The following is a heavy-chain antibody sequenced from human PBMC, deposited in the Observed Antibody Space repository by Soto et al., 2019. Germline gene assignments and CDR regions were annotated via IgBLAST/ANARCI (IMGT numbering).Heavy chain of an antibody. J-gene: IGHJ4*02. CDR3: ASHPVSGSLHFDS. CDR1: GYTFNTYG. V-gene: IGHV1-18*04. CDR2: ISAYNGDT. Sequence: ASVKVSCKASGYTFNTYGVSWVRQAPGQGLEWMGRISAYNGDTNYAQKLQGRLTMTTDTSTRTAYMELRSLRSDDTAVYYCASHPVSGSLHFDSWGQGTLVTVSS. D-gene: IGHD1-26*01.